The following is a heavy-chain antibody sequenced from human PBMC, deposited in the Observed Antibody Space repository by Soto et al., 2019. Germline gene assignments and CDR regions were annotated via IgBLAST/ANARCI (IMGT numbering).Heavy chain of an antibody. Sequence: QVHLVQSGAEVKKPGASVKVSCKASGYTFTNYDINWVRQAPGQGLEEMGWISTYTGNTNYAQKLQGSDTKTRDTSTSTASMELRCLRSDDMAVYYCARGYYDGSGRPPPGGMDVWGQGTTVTVSS. CDR1: GYTFTNYD. D-gene: IGHD3-10*01. V-gene: IGHV1-18*03. J-gene: IGHJ6*02. CDR3: ARGYYDGSGRPPPGGMDV. CDR2: ISTYTGNT.